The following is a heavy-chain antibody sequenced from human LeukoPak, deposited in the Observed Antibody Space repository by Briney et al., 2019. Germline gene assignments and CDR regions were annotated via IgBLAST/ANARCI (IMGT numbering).Heavy chain of an antibody. V-gene: IGHV3-7*03. Sequence: GGSLRLSCAASGFTFSSYWMNWARQAPGKGLEWVASINHNGNVNYYVDSVKGRFTISRENAKNSLYLQMSNLRAEDTAVYFCARGGGLDVWGQGATVTVSS. J-gene: IGHJ6*02. CDR3: ARGGGLDV. D-gene: IGHD3-16*01. CDR2: INHNGNVN. CDR1: GFTFSSYW.